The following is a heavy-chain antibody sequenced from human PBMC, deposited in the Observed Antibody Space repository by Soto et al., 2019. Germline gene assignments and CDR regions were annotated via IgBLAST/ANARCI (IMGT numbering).Heavy chain of an antibody. CDR3: ARWPTGPTNWFDP. J-gene: IGHJ5*02. CDR1: GYSFTNYW. D-gene: IGHD4-17*01. CDR2: IYPADSGT. V-gene: IGHV5-51*01. Sequence: GESLKSSCKAFGYSFTNYWLGWVRQMPGKGLEWMGIIYPADSGTRYSPSFQGQVTMSVDKSISTAYLQWSSLKASDTAIYYCARWPTGPTNWFDPWGQGTLVTVSS.